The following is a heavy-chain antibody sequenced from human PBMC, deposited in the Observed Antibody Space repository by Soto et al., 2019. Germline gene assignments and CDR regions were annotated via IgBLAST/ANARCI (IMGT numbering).Heavy chain of an antibody. CDR2: ISYDGSNK. V-gene: IGHV3-30*18. J-gene: IGHJ6*02. Sequence: QPGGSLRLSCAASGFTFSSYGMHWVRQAPGKGLEWVAVISYDGSNKYYADSVKGRFTISRDNSKNTLYLQMNSLRAEDTAVYYCANLLSPDPNYYYYYGMDVWGQGTTVTVSS. CDR1: GFTFSSYG. CDR3: ANLLSPDPNYYYYYGMDV.